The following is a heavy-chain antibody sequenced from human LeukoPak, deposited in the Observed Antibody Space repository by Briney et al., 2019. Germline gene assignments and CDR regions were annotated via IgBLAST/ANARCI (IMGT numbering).Heavy chain of an antibody. CDR3: ARARCGGSCYFDF. J-gene: IGHJ4*02. CDR2: IYPGDSDT. D-gene: IGHD2-15*01. Sequence: GESLQISSKGSGYSFTNGWIGWVRQMPGKGLEWMGIIYPGDSDTRYSPSFRGQVTISADKSITTAYLQWSSLKASDTAMYYCARARCGGSCYFDFWGQGTLVTVSS. CDR1: GYSFTNGW. V-gene: IGHV5-51*01.